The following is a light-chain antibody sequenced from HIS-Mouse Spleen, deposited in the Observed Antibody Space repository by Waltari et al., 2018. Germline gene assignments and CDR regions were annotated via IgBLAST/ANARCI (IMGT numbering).Light chain of an antibody. CDR2: SNN. Sequence: QSVLPQPPSASGTPGQRVTISCSGSSSNIGSNPVNCYQQLPGTAPKRLLYSNNQRPSGVPDRFSGSKSGTSASLAISGLQSEDEADYYCAAWDDSLNGVVFGGGTKLTVL. J-gene: IGLJ2*01. V-gene: IGLV1-44*01. CDR1: SSNIGSNP. CDR3: AAWDDSLNGVV.